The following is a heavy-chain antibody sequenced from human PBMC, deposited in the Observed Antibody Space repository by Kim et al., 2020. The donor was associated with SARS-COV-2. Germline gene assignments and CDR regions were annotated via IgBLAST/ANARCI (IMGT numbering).Heavy chain of an antibody. CDR1: GGTFSSYA. CDR2: IIPIFGTA. CDR3: ARVPAMAAHSWFDP. J-gene: IGHJ5*02. V-gene: IGHV1-69*13. Sequence: SVKVSCKASGGTFSSYAISWVRQAPGQGLEWMGGIIPIFGTANYAQKFQGRVTITADESTSTAYMELSSLRSEDTAVYYCARVPAMAAHSWFDPWGQGTLVTVSS. D-gene: IGHD2-2*01.